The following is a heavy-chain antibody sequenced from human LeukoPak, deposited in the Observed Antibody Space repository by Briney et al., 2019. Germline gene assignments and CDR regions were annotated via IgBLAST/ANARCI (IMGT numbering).Heavy chain of an antibody. D-gene: IGHD3-10*01. CDR2: ISAYNGNT. V-gene: IGHV1-18*04. Sequence: ASVKVSCKASGYTFTSYGISWVRQAPGQGLEWMGWISAYNGNTNYAQKLQGRVTMTTDTSTSTAYMELRSLRSDDTAVYYCARDLVDNMVRGVKWFEPWGQGTLVTVSS. CDR1: GYTFTSYG. J-gene: IGHJ5*02. CDR3: ARDLVDNMVRGVKWFEP.